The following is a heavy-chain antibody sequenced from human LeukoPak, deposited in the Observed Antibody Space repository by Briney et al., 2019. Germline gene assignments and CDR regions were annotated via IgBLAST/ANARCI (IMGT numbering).Heavy chain of an antibody. V-gene: IGHV3-23*01. J-gene: IGHJ5*02. D-gene: IGHD6-19*01. CDR3: AKDSSPTGYSSGRYAWFDP. CDR2: ISGSGGST. CDR1: GFTFSSYA. Sequence: QPGGSLRLSCAASGFTFSSYAMSWVRQAPGKGLEWVSAISGSGGSTYYADSVKGRFTISRDNSKNTLYLQMNSLRAEDTAVYYCAKDSSPTGYSSGRYAWFDPWGQGTLVTVSS.